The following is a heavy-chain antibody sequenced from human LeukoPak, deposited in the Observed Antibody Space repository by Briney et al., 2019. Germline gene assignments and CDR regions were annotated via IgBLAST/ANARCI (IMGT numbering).Heavy chain of an antibody. D-gene: IGHD3-3*01. J-gene: IGHJ6*02. CDR1: GFTFSTYT. Sequence: GGSLRLSCAASGFTFSTYTMTWVRQAPGKGLEWVSAVRYSGSDTYYTESVKGRFTISRDNSKNTLYLQMNSLRAEDTAVYYCAKGDSYYDFCLDVWGQGTTVTVSS. CDR2: VRYSGSDT. V-gene: IGHV3-23*01. CDR3: AKGDSYYDFCLDV.